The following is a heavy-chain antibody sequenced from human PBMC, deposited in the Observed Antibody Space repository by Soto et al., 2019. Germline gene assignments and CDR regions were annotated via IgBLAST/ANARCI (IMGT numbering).Heavy chain of an antibody. J-gene: IGHJ1*01. CDR2: IIPILGIA. CDR3: ARDPGVTAPGTRDEYFQH. CDR1: GGTFSSYT. V-gene: IGHV1-69*08. Sequence: QVQLVQSGAEVKKPGSSVKVSCKASGGTFSSYTISWVRQAPGQGLEWMGRIIPILGIANYAQKFQGRVTITADKSTSTAYMELSSLRSEDTAVYYCARDPGVTAPGTRDEYFQHWGQGTLVTVSS. D-gene: IGHD6-13*01.